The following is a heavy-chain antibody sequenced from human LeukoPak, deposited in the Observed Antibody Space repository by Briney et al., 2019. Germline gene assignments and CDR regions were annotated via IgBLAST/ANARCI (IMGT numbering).Heavy chain of an antibody. J-gene: IGHJ3*02. Sequence: GGSLRLSCGASGFTFSSYSMNWVRQAPGKGLEWVSSISSSSSYIYYADSVKGRFTISRDNAKNSLYLQMNSLRAEDTAVYYCVRYYDSSGYYYPDAFDIWGQGTMVTVSS. CDR3: VRYYDSSGYYYPDAFDI. V-gene: IGHV3-21*01. CDR1: GFTFSSYS. CDR2: ISSSSSYI. D-gene: IGHD3-22*01.